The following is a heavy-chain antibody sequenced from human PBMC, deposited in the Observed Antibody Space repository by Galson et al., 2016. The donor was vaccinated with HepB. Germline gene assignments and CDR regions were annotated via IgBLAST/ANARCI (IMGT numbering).Heavy chain of an antibody. J-gene: IGHJ1*01. D-gene: IGHD4-17*01. CDR2: IKEDGSRT. CDR3: ARYGDESGWNFQH. CDR1: GFTFSRFW. V-gene: IGHV3-7*03. Sequence: SLRLSCAASGFTFSRFWMNWVRQAPGKGLEWVASIKEDGSRTSYVDSVKGRFTISRDNVENSLSLQMNSLRAEDTAVYYCARYGDESGWNFQHWGQGTLVTVSS.